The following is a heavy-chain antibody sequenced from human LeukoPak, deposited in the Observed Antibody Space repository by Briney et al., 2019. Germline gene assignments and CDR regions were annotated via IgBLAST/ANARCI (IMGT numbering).Heavy chain of an antibody. V-gene: IGHV3-21*01. J-gene: IGHJ4*02. CDR2: ISSSSSYI. Sequence: PGGSLRLSCAASGFTFSSYGMHWVRQAPGKGLEWVSSISSSSSYIYYADSVKGRFTISRDNAKNSLYLQMNSLRAEDTAVYYCAREGFYYDSSGYYYWGQGTLVTVSS. D-gene: IGHD3-22*01. CDR1: GFTFSSYG. CDR3: AREGFYYDSSGYYY.